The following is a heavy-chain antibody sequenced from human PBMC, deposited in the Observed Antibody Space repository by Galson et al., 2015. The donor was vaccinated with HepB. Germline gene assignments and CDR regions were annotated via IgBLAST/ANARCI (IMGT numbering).Heavy chain of an antibody. CDR1: GYTFTSYY. J-gene: IGHJ4*02. CDR2: INPSGGST. V-gene: IGHV1-46*01. CDR3: ARDVDETVLRYSGYDRSTYPQYYFDY. D-gene: IGHD5-12*01. Sequence: SVKVSCKASGYTFTSYYMHWVRQAPGQGLEWMGIINPSGGSTSYAQKFQGRVTMTRDTSTSTVYMELSSLRSEDTAVYYCARDVDETVLRYSGYDRSTYPQYYFDYWGQGTLVTVSS.